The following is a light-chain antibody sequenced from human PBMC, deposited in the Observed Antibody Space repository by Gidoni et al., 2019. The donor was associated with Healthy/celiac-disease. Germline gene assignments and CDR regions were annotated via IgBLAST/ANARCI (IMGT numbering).Light chain of an antibody. CDR3: QVWDSSSDHWV. CDR1: NIGSKS. J-gene: IGLJ3*02. CDR2: YDS. Sequence: SYVLTQPPSVSVAPGKTARITWGGNNIGSKSVHWYQQKPCQAPVLVIYYDSDRPSGIPERFAGSNSGNTATLTISRVEAGDEADYYCQVWDSSSDHWVFGGGTKLTVL. V-gene: IGLV3-21*04.